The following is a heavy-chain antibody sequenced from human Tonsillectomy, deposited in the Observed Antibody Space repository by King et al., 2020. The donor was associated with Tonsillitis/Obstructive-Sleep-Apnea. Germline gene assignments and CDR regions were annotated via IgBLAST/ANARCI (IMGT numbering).Heavy chain of an antibody. J-gene: IGHJ4*02. Sequence: QLVQSGAEVKKPGASVKVSCKASGYTFTSYYMHWVRQAPGQGLEWMGIINPSGGSTSYVQKFQGRVTMTRDTSTSTVYMELSSLRSEDTAVYYCARRGAYCSSTSCYKFVDYWGQGTLVTVSS. V-gene: IGHV1-46*01. CDR1: GYTFTSYY. D-gene: IGHD2-2*02. CDR3: ARRGAYCSSTSCYKFVDY. CDR2: INPSGGST.